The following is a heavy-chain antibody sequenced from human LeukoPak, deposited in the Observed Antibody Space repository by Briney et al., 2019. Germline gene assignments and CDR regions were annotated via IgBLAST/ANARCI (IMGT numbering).Heavy chain of an antibody. CDR1: EYTFTSYA. CDR2: IKTNTGNP. CDR3: ARERARPGMPYYYYYMDV. D-gene: IGHD2-2*01. J-gene: IGHJ6*03. V-gene: IGHV7-4-1*02. Sequence: ASVKVSCKASEYTFTSYAMNWVRQAPEQGLEWMGWIKTNTGNPTYAQGFTGRFVFSLDTSVSTAYLQISSLKAEDTAVYYCARERARPGMPYYYYYMDVWGKGTTVTVSS.